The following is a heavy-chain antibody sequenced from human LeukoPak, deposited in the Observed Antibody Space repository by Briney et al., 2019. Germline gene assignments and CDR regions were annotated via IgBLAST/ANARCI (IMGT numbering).Heavy chain of an antibody. CDR2: ISSSGSTI. J-gene: IGHJ4*02. D-gene: IGHD6-19*01. V-gene: IGHV3-48*03. CDR3: ARWRRWLVSGFDY. Sequence: PGGSLRLPCAASGFTFSSYEMNWVRQAPGKGLEWVSYISSSGSTIYYADSVKGRFTISRDNAKNSLYLQMNSLRAEDTAVYYCARWRRWLVSGFDYWGQGTLVTVSS. CDR1: GFTFSSYE.